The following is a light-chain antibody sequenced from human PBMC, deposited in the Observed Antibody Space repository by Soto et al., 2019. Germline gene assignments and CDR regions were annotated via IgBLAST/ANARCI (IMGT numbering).Light chain of an antibody. Sequence: DIQMTQSPSSVSASVGDRVTITCRASQAISTWLAWYQQKPGKAPKLLIYAASNFQTGVPSRLNDSGSGKDFPLTISRLQPEDFASYYFQQANSFPRTFGQGTKVEIK. CDR2: AAS. CDR1: QAISTW. J-gene: IGKJ1*01. V-gene: IGKV1D-12*01. CDR3: QQANSFPRT.